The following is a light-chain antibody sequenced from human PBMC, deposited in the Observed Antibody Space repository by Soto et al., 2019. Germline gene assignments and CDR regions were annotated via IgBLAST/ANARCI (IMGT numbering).Light chain of an antibody. CDR1: TSDVGRYNY. V-gene: IGLV2-14*01. Sequence: QSALTQPASVSGSPGQSITISCTGTTSDVGRYNYVSWYQQHPGKAPKLIIYDVSNRPSGVSNRFSGSKSGNTASLTISGLQAEDEADYSCTSYTSSSTYVFGTGTKLTVL. CDR2: DVS. CDR3: TSYTSSSTYV. J-gene: IGLJ1*01.